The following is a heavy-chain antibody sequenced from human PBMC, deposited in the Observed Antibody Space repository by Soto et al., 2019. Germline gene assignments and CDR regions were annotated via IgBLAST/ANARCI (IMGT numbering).Heavy chain of an antibody. Sequence: SETLSLTCTVSGGSVNSGTYYWSWIRQPPGKGLEWIGNIYYSESTNYNPSLRSRITISVDSSKNQFSLKLSSVTAADTAVYYCARERWDSSGRYGMDVWGQGTTVTVSS. D-gene: IGHD6-19*01. CDR3: ARERWDSSGRYGMDV. V-gene: IGHV4-61*01. CDR2: IYYSEST. CDR1: GGSVNSGTYY. J-gene: IGHJ6*02.